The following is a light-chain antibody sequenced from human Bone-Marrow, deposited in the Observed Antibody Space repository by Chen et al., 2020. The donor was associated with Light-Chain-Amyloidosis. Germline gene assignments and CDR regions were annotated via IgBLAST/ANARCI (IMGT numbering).Light chain of an antibody. V-gene: IGLV2-23*01. CDR1: SSDVGGYNY. CDR3: CSYAGISTHV. CDR2: EGS. J-gene: IGLJ1*01. Sequence: QSALTQPRSVSGSPGQSVTISCSGTSSDVGGYNYVSWYQQHPGKAPKLIIYEGSKRPSGISNRFSGSKSGNTASLTISGLQAEDEADYYCCSYAGISTHVFGTGTKVTV.